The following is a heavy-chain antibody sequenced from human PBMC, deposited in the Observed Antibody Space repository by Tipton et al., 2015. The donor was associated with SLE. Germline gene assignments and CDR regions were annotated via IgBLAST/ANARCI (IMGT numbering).Heavy chain of an antibody. CDR2: ISHSGNI. CDR1: GFSISSGYY. D-gene: IGHD3-22*01. CDR3: ARHDYDSNGYYQHYFDY. V-gene: IGHV4-38-2*01. J-gene: IGHJ4*02. Sequence: TLSLTCAVSGFSISSGYYWGWIRQSPEKGLEWIGSISHSGNIYYNPSLKSRVSMSIDTSRNEVFLRLSSGTAADTAVYYCARHDYDSNGYYQHYFDYWGQGTLVTASS.